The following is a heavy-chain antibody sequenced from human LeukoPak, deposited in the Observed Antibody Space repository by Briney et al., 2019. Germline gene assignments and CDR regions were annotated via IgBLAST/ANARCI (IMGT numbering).Heavy chain of an antibody. Sequence: GGSLRLSCAASGFAFSTYGMHWVRQAPGKGPEWVAGLWHDGSNECYADSVKGRFTTSRDNSKNTLHLQMNSLRAEDTAVYYCARGVWCSDGSCYRTFDYWGQGTLVTVSS. J-gene: IGHJ4*02. CDR1: GFAFSTYG. V-gene: IGHV3-33*01. CDR2: LWHDGSNE. CDR3: ARGVWCSDGSCYRTFDY. D-gene: IGHD2-15*01.